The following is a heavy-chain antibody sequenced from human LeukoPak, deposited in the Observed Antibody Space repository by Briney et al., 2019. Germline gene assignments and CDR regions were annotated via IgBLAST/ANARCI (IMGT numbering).Heavy chain of an antibody. V-gene: IGHV4-59*01. D-gene: IGHD3-10*01. CDR1: GGSISSYY. Sequence: SETLSLTCTVSGGSISSYYWSWIRQPPGKGLEWIGYIYYSGSTNYNPSLKSRVTISVDTSKNQFSLKLSSVTAADTAVYYCARRQGPDYGSTSFHPQQFDYWGQGTLVTVSS. CDR3: ARRQGPDYGSTSFHPQQFDY. CDR2: IYYSGST. J-gene: IGHJ4*02.